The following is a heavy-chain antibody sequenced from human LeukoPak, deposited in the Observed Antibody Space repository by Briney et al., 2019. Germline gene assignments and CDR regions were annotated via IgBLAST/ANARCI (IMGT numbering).Heavy chain of an antibody. CDR1: GFTFSSYA. Sequence: QPGGSLRLSCAASGFTFSSYAMSWVRQAPGKGLEWVSAISGSGGSTYYADSVKGRFTISRDNSKNTLYLQMNSLRAEDTAVYYCARATKQGPLYYYYYGMDVWGQGTTVTVSS. V-gene: IGHV3-23*01. J-gene: IGHJ6*02. CDR2: ISGSGGST. CDR3: ARATKQGPLYYYYYGMDV. D-gene: IGHD6-19*01.